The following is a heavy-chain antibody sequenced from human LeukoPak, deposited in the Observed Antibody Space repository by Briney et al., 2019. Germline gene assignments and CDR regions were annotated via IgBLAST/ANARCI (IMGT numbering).Heavy chain of an antibody. CDR3: ARASHYVWGSYRYSPFDY. V-gene: IGHV3-7*03. J-gene: IGHJ4*02. D-gene: IGHD3-16*02. CDR1: GFTFSSYW. Sequence: TGGSLRLSCAASGFTFSSYWMSWVRQAPGKGLEWVANTKQDGSEKYYVDSVKGRFTISRDNAKNSLYLQMNSLRAEDTAVYYCARASHYVWGSYRYSPFDYWGQGTLVTVSS. CDR2: TKQDGSEK.